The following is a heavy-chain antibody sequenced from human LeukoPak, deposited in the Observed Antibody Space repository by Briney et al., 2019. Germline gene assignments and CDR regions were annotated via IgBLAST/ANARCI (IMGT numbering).Heavy chain of an antibody. CDR2: INSNGGDT. CDR1: GYIFTDYY. CDR3: ARDLSSTAHWELDY. J-gene: IGHJ4*02. D-gene: IGHD1-26*01. Sequence: ASVKVSCQTSGYIFTDYYIHWVRQAPGQGPEWMGRINSNGGDTMYAQNFLDRVTMTRDTSVDTAYMELNRLTSDDTAVYYCARDLSSTAHWELDYCGQGTLVTVSS. V-gene: IGHV1-2*06.